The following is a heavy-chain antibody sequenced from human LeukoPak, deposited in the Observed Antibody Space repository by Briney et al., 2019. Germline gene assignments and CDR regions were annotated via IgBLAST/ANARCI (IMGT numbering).Heavy chain of an antibody. V-gene: IGHV3-74*01. Sequence: GGSLRLSCAASGFTFSNYWMHWVRQAPGKGLVWVSRIKSDGSRTDYADSVKGRFTISRDNAKNTLYLQMNSLRAEDTAVYYCARDFVRYFDWLVAVEGQVFYGMDVWGQGTTVTVSS. CDR2: IKSDGSRT. CDR3: ARDFVRYFDWLVAVEGQVFYGMDV. J-gene: IGHJ6*02. D-gene: IGHD3-9*01. CDR1: GFTFSNYW.